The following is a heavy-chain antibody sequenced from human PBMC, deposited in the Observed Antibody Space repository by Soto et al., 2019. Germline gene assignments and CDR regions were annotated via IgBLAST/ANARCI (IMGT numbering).Heavy chain of an antibody. CDR2: INHSGST. J-gene: IGHJ4*02. CDR3: ARGAKDARIVVVVAAYFDY. V-gene: IGHV4-34*01. Sequence: QVQLQQWGAGLLKPSETLSLTCAVYGGSFSGYYWSWIRQPPGKGLEWIGEINHSGSTNYNPSLKSRVTISVDPSKNQFSLKLSSVTAADTAVYYCARGAKDARIVVVVAAYFDYWGQGTLVTVSS. CDR1: GGSFSGYY. D-gene: IGHD2-15*01.